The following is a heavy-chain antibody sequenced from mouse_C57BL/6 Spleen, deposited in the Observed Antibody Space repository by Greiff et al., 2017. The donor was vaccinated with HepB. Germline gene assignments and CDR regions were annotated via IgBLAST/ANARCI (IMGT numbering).Heavy chain of an antibody. J-gene: IGHJ2*01. V-gene: IGHV1-26*01. Sequence: EVQLQQSGPELVKPGAPVKISCKASGYTFTDYYMNWVKQSHGKSLEWIGDINPNNGGTSYNQKFKGKATLTVDKSSSTAYMELRSLTSEDSAVYYCARGGAIYYDYDFYYFDYWGQGTTLTVSS. CDR2: INPNNGGT. CDR1: GYTFTDYY. D-gene: IGHD2-4*01. CDR3: ARGGAIYYDYDFYYFDY.